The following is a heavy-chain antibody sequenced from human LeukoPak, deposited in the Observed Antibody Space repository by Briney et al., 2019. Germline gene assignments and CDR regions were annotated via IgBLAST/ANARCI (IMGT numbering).Heavy chain of an antibody. J-gene: IGHJ5*02. CDR3: ARDLGADYGDYVFDP. CDR1: GGSMSSYY. CDR2: IYYSGST. D-gene: IGHD4-17*01. V-gene: IGHV4-59*01. Sequence: SETLSLTCTVSGGSMSSYYWNWIRQPPGKGLEWMGYIYYSGSTNYNPSLKSRVTMSVDTSKNQFSLKLSSVTAADTAVYYCARDLGADYGDYVFDPWGQGTLVIVSS.